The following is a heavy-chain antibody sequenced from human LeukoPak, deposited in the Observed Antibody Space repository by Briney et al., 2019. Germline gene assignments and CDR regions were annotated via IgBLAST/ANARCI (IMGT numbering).Heavy chain of an antibody. CDR1: GGSISSYY. CDR3: ARVTGYVVEDYFDY. D-gene: IGHD2-15*01. Sequence: SETLSLTCTVSGGSISSYYWSWIRQPPGKGLEWIGYIYYSGSTNYNPSLKSRVTISVDTSKNQFSLKLRSVTAADTAVYYCARVTGYVVEDYFDYWGQGTLVTVSS. CDR2: IYYSGST. V-gene: IGHV4-59*01. J-gene: IGHJ4*02.